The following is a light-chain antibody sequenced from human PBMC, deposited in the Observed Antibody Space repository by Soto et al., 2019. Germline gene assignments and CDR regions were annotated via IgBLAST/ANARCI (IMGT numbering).Light chain of an antibody. CDR1: QDISNY. Sequence: DSQMTQSPSSLSASVGDRVTITCQAGQDISNYLNWYQQKPGKAPKLLSYDASSLESGVPSRFSGSGSGTELTLTISSLQPDDFATYYCQQYNSYSWTFGQGTKVDI. CDR2: DAS. V-gene: IGKV1-5*01. J-gene: IGKJ1*01. CDR3: QQYNSYSWT.